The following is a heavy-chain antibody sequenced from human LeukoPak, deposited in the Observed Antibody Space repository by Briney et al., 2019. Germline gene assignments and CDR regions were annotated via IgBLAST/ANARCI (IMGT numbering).Heavy chain of an antibody. CDR2: ISAYNGNT. Sequence: ASVKVSCKASGYTFTSYGISWVRQAPGQGLECIGWISAYNGNTNYAQKLQGRVTMTTDTSTSTAYMELRSLRSDDTAVYYCAQSNYYDSSGAYDYWGQGTLVAVSS. J-gene: IGHJ4*02. V-gene: IGHV1-18*01. CDR1: GYTFTSYG. D-gene: IGHD3-22*01. CDR3: AQSNYYDSSGAYDY.